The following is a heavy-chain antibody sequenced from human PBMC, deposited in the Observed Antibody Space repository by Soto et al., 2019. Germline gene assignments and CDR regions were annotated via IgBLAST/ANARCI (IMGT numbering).Heavy chain of an antibody. D-gene: IGHD6-19*01. CDR1: GFTFSNYA. CDR3: AKDTNVLADYYFDS. J-gene: IGHJ4*02. CDR2: ISGSGGAT. Sequence: EVQLLGSGGGFVQPGGSLRLSCAASGFTFSNYAMSWVHQAPGKGLEWVSCISGSGGATFYADSVRGRFTISRDNSKNTLYLLLNSLRAEDTAVYYCAKDTNVLADYYFDSWGQGTLVTVSS. V-gene: IGHV3-23*01.